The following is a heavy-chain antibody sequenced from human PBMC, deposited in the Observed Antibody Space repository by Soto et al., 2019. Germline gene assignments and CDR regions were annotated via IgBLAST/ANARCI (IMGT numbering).Heavy chain of an antibody. CDR3: ARDVAAGGYYYYGMDV. Sequence: PGGSLRLSCAASGFTFSSYAMHWVRQAPGKGLEWVAVISYDRSNKYYADSVKGRFTISRDNSKNTLYLQMNSLRAEDTAVYYCARDVAAGGYYYYGMDVWGQGTTVTVSS. D-gene: IGHD6-13*01. J-gene: IGHJ6*02. CDR2: ISYDRSNK. V-gene: IGHV3-30-3*01. CDR1: GFTFSSYA.